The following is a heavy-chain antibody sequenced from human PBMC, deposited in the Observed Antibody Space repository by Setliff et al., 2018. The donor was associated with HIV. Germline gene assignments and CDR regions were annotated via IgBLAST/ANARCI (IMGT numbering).Heavy chain of an antibody. J-gene: IGHJ6*03. CDR1: GGSFSSDSYY. D-gene: IGHD2-8*02. CDR2: IYYSGST. V-gene: IGHV4-39*07. Sequence: SETLSLTCSVSGGSFSSDSYYWGWIRQFPGKGLEWIGSIYYSGSTYYHPSLKSRVTISVDTSKNQFSLKLSSVTAADTAVYYCARVSYTYWYSIPRNCYYHMDVWGTGTTVTVSS. CDR3: ARVSYTYWYSIPRNCYYHMDV.